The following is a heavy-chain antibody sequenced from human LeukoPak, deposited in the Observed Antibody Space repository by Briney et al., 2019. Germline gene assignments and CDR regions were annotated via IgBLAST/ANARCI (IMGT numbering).Heavy chain of an antibody. D-gene: IGHD1-7*01. J-gene: IGHJ4*02. Sequence: PGGSLRLSCAASGFTFSSYAMHWVRQAPGKGLEWVAVISYDGSNKYYADSVKGRFTISRDNSKNTLYLQMNSLRAEDTAVYYCARVTGLKLQACDYWGQGTLVTVSS. CDR2: ISYDGSNK. V-gene: IGHV3-30-3*01. CDR1: GFTFSSYA. CDR3: ARVTGLKLQACDY.